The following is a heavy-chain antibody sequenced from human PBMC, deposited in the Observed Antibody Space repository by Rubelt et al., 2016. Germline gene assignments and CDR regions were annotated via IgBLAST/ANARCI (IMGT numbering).Heavy chain of an antibody. CDR1: GYTFTDYC. J-gene: IGHJ5*02. D-gene: IGHD4-17*01. V-gene: IGHV1-2*06. CDR2: INPNGGGT. Sequence: QVQLVQSGAEVKKPGASVKVSCKASGYTFTDYCIHWVRQAPGQGLEWMGRINPNGGGTNFPQRFQDRVTMTRDTSISTAYNELNSLRSDDTAVYYCARDGSYGTYTWFDPWGQGTQVTVSS. CDR3: ARDGSYGTYTWFDP.